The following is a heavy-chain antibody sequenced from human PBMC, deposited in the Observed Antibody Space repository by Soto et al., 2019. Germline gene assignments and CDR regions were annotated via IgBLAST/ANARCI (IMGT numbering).Heavy chain of an antibody. CDR2: IYSSGNT. J-gene: IGHJ4*02. CDR1: GGSISSGGCN. V-gene: IGHV4-30-4*02. Sequence: SETLSLTCTVSGGSISSGGCNWGWIRQPTGKGLECIGYIYSSGNTYFNPSLKSRVTLSVDTSKNQFSLTLSSVTAADTAVYYCVRYCSTTKCPFDYWGQGTLVTVSS. CDR3: VRYCSTTKCPFDY. D-gene: IGHD2-2*01.